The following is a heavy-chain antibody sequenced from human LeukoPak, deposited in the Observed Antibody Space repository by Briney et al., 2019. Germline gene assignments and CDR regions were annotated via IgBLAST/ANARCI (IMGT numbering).Heavy chain of an antibody. J-gene: IGHJ4*02. CDR1: GFTFSSYA. D-gene: IGHD3-22*01. CDR2: ISGSGGST. V-gene: IGHV3-23*01. Sequence: GGSLRLSCAASGFTFSSYAMSWVRQAPGKGLEWVSAISGSGGSTYYADSVKGRFTISRDNSKNTLYLQMNSLRAEDTAVYYCAKDLRTITMIVVVTWNYFDYWGQGTLVTVSS. CDR3: AKDLRTITMIVVVTWNYFDY.